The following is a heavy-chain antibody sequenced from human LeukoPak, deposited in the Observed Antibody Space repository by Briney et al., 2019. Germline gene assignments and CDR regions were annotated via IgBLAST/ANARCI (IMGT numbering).Heavy chain of an antibody. CDR1: GGTFSSYA. V-gene: IGHV1-69*04. CDR3: ARGETAMVTDYYYYGMDV. CDR2: IIPIFGIA. Sequence: ASVKVSCKASGGTFSSYAISWVRQAPGQGLEWMGRIIPIFGIANYAQKFQGRVTITADKSTSTAYMELSSLRSEDTAVYYCARGETAMVTDYYYYGMDVWGQGTAVTVSS. J-gene: IGHJ6*02. D-gene: IGHD5-18*01.